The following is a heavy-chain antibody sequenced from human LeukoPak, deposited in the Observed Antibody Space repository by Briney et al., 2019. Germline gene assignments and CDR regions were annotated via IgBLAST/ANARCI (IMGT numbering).Heavy chain of an antibody. J-gene: IGHJ4*02. CDR2: INAGNGNT. CDR3: ARDGAVAGEFDY. Sequence: RASVTVSCKASGYTFTSYAMHWVRQAPGQRLEWMGWINAGNGNTKYSQKFQGRVTITRDTSASTAYMELSSLRSEDTAVYYCARDGAVAGEFDYWGQGTLVTVSS. CDR1: GYTFTSYA. D-gene: IGHD6-19*01. V-gene: IGHV1-3*01.